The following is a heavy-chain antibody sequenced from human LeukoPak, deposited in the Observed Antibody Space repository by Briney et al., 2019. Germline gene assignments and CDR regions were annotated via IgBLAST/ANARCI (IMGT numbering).Heavy chain of an antibody. CDR3: ARESVGATSGLDY. J-gene: IGHJ4*02. CDR2: ISSSSSYI. D-gene: IGHD1-26*01. Sequence: KPGGSLRLSCAASGFTFSSYSMNWVRQAPGKGLEWVSSISSSSSYIYYADSVKGRFTISRDNAKNSLYLQMNSLRAADTAVYYCARESVGATSGLDYWGQGTLVTVSS. CDR1: GFTFSSYS. V-gene: IGHV3-21*01.